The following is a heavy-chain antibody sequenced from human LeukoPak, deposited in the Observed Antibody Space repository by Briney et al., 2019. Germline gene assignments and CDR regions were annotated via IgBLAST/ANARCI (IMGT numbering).Heavy chain of an antibody. CDR3: TRSSSLPLLFDP. V-gene: IGHV3-49*04. CDR2: IRSKAYGGTT. Sequence: PGGSLRLSCTASGFTFSDYAMSWVRQAPGKGLEWVGFIRSKAYGGTTEYAASVKGRFTISRDDSKRIAHLQMNSLKTEDTAVYYCTRSSSLPLLFDPWGQGTLVTVSS. CDR1: GFTFSDYA. D-gene: IGHD6-13*01. J-gene: IGHJ5*02.